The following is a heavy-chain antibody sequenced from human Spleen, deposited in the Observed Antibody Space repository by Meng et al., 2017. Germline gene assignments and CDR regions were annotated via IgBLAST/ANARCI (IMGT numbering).Heavy chain of an antibody. V-gene: IGHV1-2*02. CDR3: ARCGGIIGESYFDY. CDR2: INPKNGVA. Sequence: ASVKVSCKPSGYTFAAYWIHWLRQAPGQGLEWMGWINPKNGVAKYAQRFQGRVTMTRDAPISTGYMELSGLRSDDTAVYYCARCGGIIGESYFDYWGQGTLVTVSS. D-gene: IGHD3-16*02. CDR1: GYTFAAYW. J-gene: IGHJ4*02.